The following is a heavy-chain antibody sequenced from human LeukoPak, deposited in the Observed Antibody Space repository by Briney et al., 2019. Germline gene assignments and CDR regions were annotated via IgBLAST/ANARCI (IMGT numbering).Heavy chain of an antibody. CDR3: AREKRYSYVDY. Sequence: SGTLSLTCTVSGDSVRSGSLYWSCLRQPPGEGREWVVYIYYSGSTNYNPSLRGRATLSVNTTKNQFSLKLGSVTAADTAVYDCAREKRYSYVDYWGQGTLVTVSS. J-gene: IGHJ4*02. V-gene: IGHV4-61*01. CDR2: IYYSGST. D-gene: IGHD5-18*01. CDR1: GDSVRSGSLY.